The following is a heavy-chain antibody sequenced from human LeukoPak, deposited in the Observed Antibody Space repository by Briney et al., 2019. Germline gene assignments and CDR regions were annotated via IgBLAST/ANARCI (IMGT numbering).Heavy chain of an antibody. CDR1: GGSFSGYY. D-gene: IGHD4-17*01. CDR2: IYSSGST. Sequence: SETLSLTCAVYGGSFSGYYWSWIRQPAGKGLEWIGRIYSSGSTNYNPSLKSRVTISVDTSKNQFSLKLSSVTAADTAVYYCARLDYGEFDYWGQGTLVTVSS. V-gene: IGHV4-59*10. J-gene: IGHJ4*02. CDR3: ARLDYGEFDY.